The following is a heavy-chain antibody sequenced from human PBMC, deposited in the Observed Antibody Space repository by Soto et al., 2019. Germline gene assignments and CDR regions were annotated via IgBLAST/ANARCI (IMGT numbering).Heavy chain of an antibody. CDR3: AREGGRYSTGGSCQVDY. D-gene: IGHD2-15*01. Sequence: QLQLQESGPGLVKPSETLSLTCTVSGGSISSSSYYWGWIRQPPGKGLEWIGSIYYSGNTYYTPSLKSRVTISEDTSKIQFSLKVSSVTAADTAVYYCAREGGRYSTGGSCQVDYWGQGTLVTVSS. CDR1: GGSISSSSYY. V-gene: IGHV4-39*02. J-gene: IGHJ4*02. CDR2: IYYSGNT.